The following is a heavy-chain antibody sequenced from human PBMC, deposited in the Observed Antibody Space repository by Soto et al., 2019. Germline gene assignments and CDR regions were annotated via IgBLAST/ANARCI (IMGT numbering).Heavy chain of an antibody. Sequence: ASVKVSCKASGYTFTSYYMHWVRQAPGQGLEWMGIINPSGGSTSYAQKFQGRVTMTRDTSTSTVYMELSSLRSEDTAVYYCARDVWYCSSTSCYIVGGDYYYYGMDVWRQGTTVTVSS. CDR1: GYTFTSYY. J-gene: IGHJ6*02. V-gene: IGHV1-46*01. D-gene: IGHD2-2*02. CDR2: INPSGGST. CDR3: ARDVWYCSSTSCYIVGGDYYYYGMDV.